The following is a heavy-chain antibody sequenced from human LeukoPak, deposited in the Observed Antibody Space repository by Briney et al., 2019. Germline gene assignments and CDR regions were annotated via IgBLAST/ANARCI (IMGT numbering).Heavy chain of an antibody. J-gene: IGHJ3*01. CDR2: INPNSGGT. V-gene: IGHV1-2*02. Sequence: ASVKVSCKASGYTFTGYYMHWVRQAPGQGLEWMGWINPNSGGTNYAQKFQGRVTMTRDTSISTAYMELSRLRSDDTAVYYCARDFYCGSDCYSVPELWGQGTMVTVSS. CDR3: ARDFYCGSDCYSVPEL. CDR1: GYTFTGYY. D-gene: IGHD2-21*02.